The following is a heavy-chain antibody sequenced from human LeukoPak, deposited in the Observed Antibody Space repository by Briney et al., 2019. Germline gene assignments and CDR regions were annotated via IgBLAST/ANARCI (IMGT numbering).Heavy chain of an antibody. Sequence: GGSLRLSCAASGFTFSSYSMNWVRQAPGERLEWVSSISSSSSYIYYADSVKGRFTISRDDAKNSLFLQMNSLRAEDTAVYYCARDRITGTTDYFDYWGQGTLVTVSS. CDR2: ISSSSSYI. CDR1: GFTFSSYS. J-gene: IGHJ4*02. V-gene: IGHV3-21*01. CDR3: ARDRITGTTDYFDY. D-gene: IGHD1-7*01.